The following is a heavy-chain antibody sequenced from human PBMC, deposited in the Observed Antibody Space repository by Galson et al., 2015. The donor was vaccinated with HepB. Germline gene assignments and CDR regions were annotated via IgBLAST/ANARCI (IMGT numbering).Heavy chain of an antibody. CDR3: ARGSRGGAFDI. V-gene: IGHV6-1*01. Sequence: CAISGDSVSNNIVAWNRVRQSPSRGLEWLGRTYYRSKWYNDYAASVKSRITSSPDTSKNQLSLQLNSVTPEDTAVYYCARGSRGGAFDIWGQGTMVTVSS. CDR2: TYYRSKWYN. J-gene: IGHJ3*02. D-gene: IGHD3-10*01. CDR1: GDSVSNNIVA.